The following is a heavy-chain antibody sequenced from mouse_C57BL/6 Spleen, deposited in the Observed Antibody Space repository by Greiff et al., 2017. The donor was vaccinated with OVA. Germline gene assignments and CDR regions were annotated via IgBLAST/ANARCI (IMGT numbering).Heavy chain of an antibody. J-gene: IGHJ4*01. Sequence: DVHLVESGGGLVQPGGSLSLSCAASGFTFTDYYMSWVRQPPGKALEWLGFIRNKANGYTTEYSASVKGRFTISRDNSQSILYLQMNALRAEDSATYYCARYYYGSSYNAMDYWGQGTSVTVSS. CDR1: GFTFTDYY. D-gene: IGHD1-1*01. CDR2: IRNKANGYTT. CDR3: ARYYYGSSYNAMDY. V-gene: IGHV7-3*01.